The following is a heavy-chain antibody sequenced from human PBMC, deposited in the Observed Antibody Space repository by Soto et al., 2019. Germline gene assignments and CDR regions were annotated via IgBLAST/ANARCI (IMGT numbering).Heavy chain of an antibody. CDR3: ARVRPASSCYGVDV. CDR2: IYNNGST. D-gene: IGHD2-2*01. J-gene: IGHJ6*02. Sequence: QVQLQESGPGLVKPSQTLSLTCTVSGGSISSGGYSWTWIRQHPGKGLEWIGHIYNNGSTYYNPSLKSRLSISVATSKNQFSLKLSSVTAADTAVYFCARVRPASSCYGVDVWGQGPTVTVSS. V-gene: IGHV4-31*03. CDR1: GGSISSGGYS.